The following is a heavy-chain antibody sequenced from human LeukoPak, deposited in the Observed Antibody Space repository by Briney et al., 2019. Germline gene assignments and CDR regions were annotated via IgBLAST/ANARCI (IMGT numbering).Heavy chain of an antibody. D-gene: IGHD5-24*01. V-gene: IGHV3-23*01. Sequence: GGSLRLSCTSSGFILSSFAMSWVRQAPGKGLEWVSSISSPGGNTYYADSVKGRFTISRDNSNNLVYLQMNSLRAEDTAAYYCAKTRNGYTTEYLQHWGQGTLVTASS. CDR1: GFILSSFA. CDR3: AKTRNGYTTEYLQH. J-gene: IGHJ1*01. CDR2: ISSPGGNT.